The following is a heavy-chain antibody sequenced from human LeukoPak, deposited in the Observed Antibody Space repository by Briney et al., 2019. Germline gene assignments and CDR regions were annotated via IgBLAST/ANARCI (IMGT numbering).Heavy chain of an antibody. V-gene: IGHV1-8*03. CDR3: ARGPRLYNATYSSPVLFDY. D-gene: IGHD6-13*01. Sequence: ASVKVTCKASGYTFTSYDTNWVRQATGQGLEWMGWMNPNSGNTGYAQKFQGRVTITRNTSISTAYMELSSLRSEDTAVYYCARGPRLYNATYSSPVLFDYWGQGTLVTVSS. J-gene: IGHJ4*02. CDR1: GYTFTSYD. CDR2: MNPNSGNT.